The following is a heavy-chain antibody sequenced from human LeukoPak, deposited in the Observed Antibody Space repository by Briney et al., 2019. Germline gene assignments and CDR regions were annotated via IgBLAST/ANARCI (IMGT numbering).Heavy chain of an antibody. V-gene: IGHV4-59*01. J-gene: IGHJ4*02. D-gene: IGHD3-10*01. CDR2: IYYSGST. Sequence: PSETLSLTCTVSGGSIISYYWSWIRQPPGKGLEWIGYIYYSGSTNYNPSLKSRVTISVDTSKNQFSLKLSSVTAADTAVYYCARGPMVRGVIITGDFDYWGQGTLVTVSS. CDR3: ARGPMVRGVIITGDFDY. CDR1: GGSIISYY.